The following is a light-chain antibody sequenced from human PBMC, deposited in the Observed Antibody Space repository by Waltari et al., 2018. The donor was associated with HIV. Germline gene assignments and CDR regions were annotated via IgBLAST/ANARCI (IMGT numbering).Light chain of an antibody. CDR3: CSYAGSYTWV. J-gene: IGLJ3*02. V-gene: IGLV2-11*01. CDR2: DVS. Sequence: QSALTQPRSVSGSPGQSVTISCTGTSSDVGGYNYVSWYQQHPVKAPKVMIYDVSKRPSGVPDRFSGSKSGNMASLTISGLQAEDEADYYCCSYAGSYTWVFGGGTKMTVL. CDR1: SSDVGGYNY.